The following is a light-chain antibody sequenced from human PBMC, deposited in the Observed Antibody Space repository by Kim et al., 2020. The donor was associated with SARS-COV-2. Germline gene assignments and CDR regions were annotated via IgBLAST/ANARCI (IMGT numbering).Light chain of an antibody. CDR2: GAS. CDR3: QQYNNWPPR. CDR1: PSVSST. V-gene: IGKV3-15*01. Sequence: VSPGARAAHSCRASPSVSSTSAWYRQKPGQAPRPLIYGASTRATGIPARFSGSGSGTEFTLTISSLQSEDFAVYYCQQYNNWPPRFGQGTKMDIK. J-gene: IGKJ1*01.